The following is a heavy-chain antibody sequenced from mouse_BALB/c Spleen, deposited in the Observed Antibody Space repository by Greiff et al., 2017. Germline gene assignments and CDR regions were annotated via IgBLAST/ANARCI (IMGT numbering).Heavy chain of an antibody. V-gene: IGHV2-9*02. J-gene: IGHJ4*01. Sequence: VQVVESGPGLVAPSQSLSITCTVSGFSLTSYGVHWVRQPPGKGLEWLGVIWAGGSTNYNSALMSRLSISKDNSKSQVFLKMNSLQTDDTAMYYCARGANYYGSSYERAMDYWGQGTSVTVSS. CDR1: GFSLTSYG. CDR2: IWAGGST. CDR3: ARGANYYGSSYERAMDY. D-gene: IGHD1-1*01.